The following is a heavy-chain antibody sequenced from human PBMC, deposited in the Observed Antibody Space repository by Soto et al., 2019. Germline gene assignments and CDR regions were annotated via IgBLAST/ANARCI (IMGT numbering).Heavy chain of an antibody. Sequence: EVQLVESGGGLVQPGGSLRLSCAASGFTFRYYSMNWVRQAPGKGLEWLSYISTSGSTKYYADSVKGRFTISRDNANNSLYLQMSSLRDEDTAVYYCASVEGGFDIWGQGTRVTVSS. J-gene: IGHJ3*02. CDR1: GFTFRYYS. CDR2: ISTSGSTK. CDR3: ASVEGGFDI. V-gene: IGHV3-48*02. D-gene: IGHD3-16*01.